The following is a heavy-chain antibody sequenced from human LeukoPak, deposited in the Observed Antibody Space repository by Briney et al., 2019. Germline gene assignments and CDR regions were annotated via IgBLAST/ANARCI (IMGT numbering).Heavy chain of an antibody. CDR2: IYHSGST. Sequence: SQTLSLTCTVSGGSISSGGYYWSWIRQPPGKGLEWIGYIYHSGSTYYNPSLKSRVTISVDRSKNQFSLKLSSVTAADTAVYYCARGAFYDFWSGYYIDYWGQGTLVTVSS. V-gene: IGHV4-30-2*01. CDR1: GGSISSGGYY. CDR3: ARGAFYDFWSGYYIDY. J-gene: IGHJ4*02. D-gene: IGHD3-3*01.